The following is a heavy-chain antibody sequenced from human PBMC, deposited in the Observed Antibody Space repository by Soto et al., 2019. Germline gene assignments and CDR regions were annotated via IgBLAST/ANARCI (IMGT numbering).Heavy chain of an antibody. CDR3: ARDRESRGFHYGIDV. V-gene: IGHV3-30-3*01. Sequence: ALRLSCEASGFTFRRNARHWVRQAPGKGLEWVAVISFDGNNQYYTDSVKGRFTISRDNSKNTLDLQMNSLRREDTAVYYCARDRESRGFHYGIDVWAQGITVTVS. J-gene: IGHJ6*01. CDR1: GFTFRRNA. CDR2: ISFDGNNQ. D-gene: IGHD5-12*01.